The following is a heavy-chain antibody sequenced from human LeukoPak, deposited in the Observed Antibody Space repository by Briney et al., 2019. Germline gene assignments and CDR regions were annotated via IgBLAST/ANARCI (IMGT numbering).Heavy chain of an antibody. CDR1: GFTFSSYA. D-gene: IGHD5-24*01. CDR2: ISGSGGST. CDR3: ARDTRWLRGPDYFDY. J-gene: IGHJ4*02. Sequence: GGSLRLSCAASGFTFSSYAMSWVRQAPGKGLEWVSAISGSGGSTYYADSVKGRFTISRDNSKNTLYLQMNSLRAEDTAVYYCARDTRWLRGPDYFDYWGQGTLVTVSS. V-gene: IGHV3-23*01.